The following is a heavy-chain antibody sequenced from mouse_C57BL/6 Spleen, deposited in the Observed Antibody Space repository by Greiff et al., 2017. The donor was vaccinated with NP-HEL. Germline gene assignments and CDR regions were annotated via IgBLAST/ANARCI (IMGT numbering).Heavy chain of an antibody. J-gene: IGHJ3*01. CDR1: GYTFTDYE. V-gene: IGHV1-15*01. CDR2: IDPETGGP. CDR3: TRPPIYYYGSSFAY. D-gene: IGHD1-1*01. Sequence: VQLQQSGAELVRPGASVTLSCKASGYTFTDYEMHWVKQTPVHGLEWIGAIDPETGGPAYNQKFKGKAILTADKSSSTAYMELRSLTSEDSAVDYCTRPPIYYYGSSFAYWGQGTLVTVAA.